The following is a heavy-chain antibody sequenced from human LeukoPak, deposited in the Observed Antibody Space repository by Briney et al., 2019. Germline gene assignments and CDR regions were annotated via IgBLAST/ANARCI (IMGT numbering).Heavy chain of an antibody. D-gene: IGHD2-2*01. CDR3: ARGGLVPAAPGNFDY. Sequence: AGGSLRLSCAASGFTFDDYAMHWVRHAPGKGLEWVSGISWNSGSIGYADSVKGRFTISRDNAKNSLYLQMNSLRAEDTALYYCARGGLVPAAPGNFDYWGQGTLVTVSS. J-gene: IGHJ4*02. CDR2: ISWNSGSI. CDR1: GFTFDDYA. V-gene: IGHV3-9*01.